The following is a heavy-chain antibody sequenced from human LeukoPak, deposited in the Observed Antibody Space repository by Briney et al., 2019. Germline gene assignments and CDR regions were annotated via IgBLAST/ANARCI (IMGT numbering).Heavy chain of an antibody. CDR1: GFTFSSYS. CDR2: ISSSSSTI. CDR3: ARLLGYYDFWSGYFPYYYYYYMDV. D-gene: IGHD3-3*01. J-gene: IGHJ6*03. Sequence: GGSLRLSCAASGFTFSSYSMNWVRQAPGKGLEWVSYISSSSSTIYYADSVKGRFTISRDNAKNSLYLQMNSLRAEDTAVYYCARLLGYYDFWSGYFPYYYYYYMDVWGKGTTVTVSS. V-gene: IGHV3-48*01.